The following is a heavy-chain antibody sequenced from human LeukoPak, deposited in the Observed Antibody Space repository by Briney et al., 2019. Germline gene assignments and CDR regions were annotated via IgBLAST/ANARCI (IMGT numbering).Heavy chain of an antibody. Sequence: PSETLSLTCAVYGGSFSGYYGSWIRQPPGKGLEWIGEINHSGSTNYNPSLKSRVTISVDTSKNHFSLKLSSVTAADTAVYYCARDLGKITMVRGVRAGIDPWGQGTLVTVSS. J-gene: IGHJ5*02. CDR1: GGSFSGYY. CDR2: INHSGST. D-gene: IGHD3-10*01. CDR3: ARDLGKITMVRGVRAGIDP. V-gene: IGHV4-34*01.